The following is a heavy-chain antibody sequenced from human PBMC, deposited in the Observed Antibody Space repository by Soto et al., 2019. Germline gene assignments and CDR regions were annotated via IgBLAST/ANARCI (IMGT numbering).Heavy chain of an antibody. D-gene: IGHD2-15*01. Sequence: SQTLSLTCAISGDSVSSNSAAWNWIRQSPSRGLEWLGRTYYRSKWYNDYEVSVKSRITINPDTSKNQFSLQLNSVTPEDTAVYYCTAAVYYYYGMDVWGQGTTVTVSS. V-gene: IGHV6-1*01. CDR1: GDSVSSNSAA. CDR3: TAAVYYYYGMDV. J-gene: IGHJ6*02. CDR2: TYYRSKWYN.